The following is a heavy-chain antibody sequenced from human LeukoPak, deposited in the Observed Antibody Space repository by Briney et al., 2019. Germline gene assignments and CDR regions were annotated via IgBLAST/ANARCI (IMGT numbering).Heavy chain of an antibody. V-gene: IGHV4-31*03. D-gene: IGHD6-19*01. Sequence: SETLSLTCTVSGGSISSGGYYWSCIRQHPGKGREWIGYIYYSGSTYYNPSLKSRVTISVDTSKNQFSLKLSSVTAADTAVYYCARDSYTPLAVAGAFDYWGKGTLVTVSS. J-gene: IGHJ4*02. CDR2: IYYSGST. CDR3: ARDSYTPLAVAGAFDY. CDR1: GGSISSGGYY.